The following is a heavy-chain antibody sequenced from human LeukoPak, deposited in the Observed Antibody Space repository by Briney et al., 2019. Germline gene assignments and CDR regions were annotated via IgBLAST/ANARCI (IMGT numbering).Heavy chain of an antibody. CDR1: GFTFSSYA. CDR3: ARGSPQTNMAAFDY. CDR2: ISYDGSNK. V-gene: IGHV3-30-3*01. J-gene: IGHJ4*02. Sequence: PGGSLRLSCAASGFTFSSYAMHWVRQAPGKGLEWVAVISYDGSNKYYADSVKGRFTISRDNSKNTLYLQMNSLRAEDTAVYYCARGSPQTNMAAFDYWGQGTLVTVSS. D-gene: IGHD1/OR15-1a*01.